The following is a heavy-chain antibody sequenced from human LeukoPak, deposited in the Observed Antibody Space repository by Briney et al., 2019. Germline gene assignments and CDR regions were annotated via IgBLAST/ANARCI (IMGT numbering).Heavy chain of an antibody. V-gene: IGHV3-7*03. J-gene: IGHJ4*02. Sequence: GGSLRLSCAASGFTFSSYWMSWVRQAPGKGLEWVANIKQDGSETYYVDSVKGRFTISRDNAKNSLYLQMNSLRAEDTAVYYCARVGAPIAGAAVTYGGQGPLVPVPS. D-gene: IGHD4/OR15-4a*01. CDR1: GFTFSSYW. CDR2: IKQDGSET. CDR3: ARVGAPIAGAAVTY.